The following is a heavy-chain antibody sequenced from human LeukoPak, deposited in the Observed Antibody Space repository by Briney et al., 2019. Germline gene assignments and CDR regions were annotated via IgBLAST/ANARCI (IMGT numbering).Heavy chain of an antibody. J-gene: IGHJ4*02. V-gene: IGHV1-69*05. CDR1: GGSFSSEA. D-gene: IGHD2-15*01. CDR2: IIPIFGTA. CDR3: GRKAGDCGGGSCYSIDY. Sequence: SVKASCKAFGGSFSSEAISWVRQAPGQGLEWMGGIIPIFGTANYAQKFQGRVTITTDESTSTAYMEVSSLRSEDTAVYYCGRKAGDCGGGSCYSIDYWGQGTLVTVSS.